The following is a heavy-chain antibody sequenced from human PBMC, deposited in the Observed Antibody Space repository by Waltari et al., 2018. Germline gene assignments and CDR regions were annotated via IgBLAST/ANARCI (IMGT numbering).Heavy chain of an antibody. V-gene: IGHV4-34*01. CDR2: INHRGST. CDR3: ARVGWLRDRAAFDI. Sequence: QVQLQQWGAGLLKPSETLSLTCAVYGGSFSGYYWSWIRQPPGKGLEWIGEINHRGSTNYNPALKSRVTISVDTSKNQFSLKLSSVTAADTAVYYCARVGWLRDRAAFDIWGQGTMVTVSS. J-gene: IGHJ3*02. CDR1: GGSFSGYY. D-gene: IGHD5-12*01.